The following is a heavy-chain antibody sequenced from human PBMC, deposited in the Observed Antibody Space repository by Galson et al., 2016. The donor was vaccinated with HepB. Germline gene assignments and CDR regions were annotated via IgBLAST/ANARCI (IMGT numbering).Heavy chain of an antibody. V-gene: IGHV3-23*01. CDR1: GFIFDNYA. CDR2: ITGLGNNA. CDR3: AKINGYGNGWPYQHLDY. J-gene: IGHJ4*02. D-gene: IGHD6-19*01. Sequence: SLRLSCAASGFIFDNYAMNWVRQAPGKGLEWVASITGLGNNAYYSDAVKGRFTFSRDNSGNTLYLQMNTLRAEDTAIYYCAKINGYGNGWPYQHLDYWGQGALVTVSS.